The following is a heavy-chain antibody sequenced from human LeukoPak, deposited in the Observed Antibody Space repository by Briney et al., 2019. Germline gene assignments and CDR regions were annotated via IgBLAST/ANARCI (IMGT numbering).Heavy chain of an antibody. Sequence: SETLSLTCAVYGGSFSGYYWSWIRQPPGKGLEWIGEINHSGSTNYNPSLKSRVTISVDTSKNQFSLKLSSVTAADTAVYYCARDLLNYYDSSGYPDYWGQGTLVTVSS. V-gene: IGHV4-34*01. CDR1: GGSFSGYY. CDR3: ARDLLNYYDSSGYPDY. J-gene: IGHJ4*02. D-gene: IGHD3-22*01. CDR2: INHSGST.